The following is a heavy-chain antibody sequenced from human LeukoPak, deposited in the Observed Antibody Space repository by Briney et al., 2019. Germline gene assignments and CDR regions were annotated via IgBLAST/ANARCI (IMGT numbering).Heavy chain of an antibody. D-gene: IGHD6-19*01. CDR2: IYTGDSDT. J-gene: IGHJ4*02. V-gene: IGHV5-51*01. Sequence: GESLKISCKGSGYSFTSYWIGWVRQMPGKGLEWMGIIYTGDSDTRYSPSFQGQITISADKSISTAYLQWSSLKASDTAMYYCARRIAVAGRYYSDYWGQGTLVTVSS. CDR3: ARRIAVAGRYYSDY. CDR1: GYSFTSYW.